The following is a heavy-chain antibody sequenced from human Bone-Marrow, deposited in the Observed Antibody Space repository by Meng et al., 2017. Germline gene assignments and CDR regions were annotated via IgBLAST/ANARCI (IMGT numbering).Heavy chain of an antibody. V-gene: IGHV1-69*06. D-gene: IGHD6-25*01. J-gene: IGHJ6*02. CDR3: ARGKYSSAPGFGYYYCGMDV. Sequence: SVKVSCKASGGTFSSYAISWVRQAPGQGLEWMGGIIPIFGKANYAQKFQGRVTTTADKSTSTAYMELGSLRSEDTAVYYCARGKYSSAPGFGYYYCGMDVWGQGTTVTVSS. CDR1: GGTFSSYA. CDR2: IIPIFGKA.